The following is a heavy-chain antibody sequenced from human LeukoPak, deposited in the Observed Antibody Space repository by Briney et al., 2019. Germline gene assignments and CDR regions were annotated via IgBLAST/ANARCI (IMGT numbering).Heavy chain of an antibody. CDR1: GFTFSSYA. D-gene: IGHD3-9*01. CDR3: AKGAKDYNTLTGYYYYYGMDV. CDR2: ISGSGVST. V-gene: IGHV3-23*01. J-gene: IGHJ6*02. Sequence: PGGSLRLSCAAAGFTFSSYAMSWVRQAPGKGLGWVSAISGSGVSTYYADSVKGPFTISRDNSKNTLYLQMNSLRAEDTVIYYCAKGAKDYNTLTGYYYYYGMDVWGQGTTVTVSS.